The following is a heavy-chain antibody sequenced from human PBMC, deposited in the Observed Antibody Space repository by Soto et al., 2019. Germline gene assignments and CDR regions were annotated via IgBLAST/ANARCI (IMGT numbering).Heavy chain of an antibody. V-gene: IGHV4-4*07. J-gene: IGHJ6*02. CDR2: IYSDGTT. D-gene: IGHD6-13*01. CDR1: GGSISGYY. Sequence: SETLSLTCTVSGGSISGYYWSWVRQPAGKGLEWVGRIYSDGTTNYSPSLKSRVTMSLDTSKDQFSLHLNPVTAADTAVYYCAKDYLAARAGGYYYGMDVWGQGTTVTVSS. CDR3: AKDYLAARAGGYYYGMDV.